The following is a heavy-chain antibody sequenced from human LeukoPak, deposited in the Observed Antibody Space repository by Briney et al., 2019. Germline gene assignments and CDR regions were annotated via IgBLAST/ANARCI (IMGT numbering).Heavy chain of an antibody. D-gene: IGHD4-17*01. CDR2: TRSKANSYAT. J-gene: IGHJ4*02. CDR1: GFTFSGSA. CDR3: TSSTVTTTW. Sequence: GGSLRLSCAASGFTFSGSAMHWVRQASGKGLEWVGRTRSKANSYATAYAASVKGRFTISRDDSKNTAYLQMNSLKTEDTAVYYCTSSTVTTTWWGQGTLVTVSS. V-gene: IGHV3-73*01.